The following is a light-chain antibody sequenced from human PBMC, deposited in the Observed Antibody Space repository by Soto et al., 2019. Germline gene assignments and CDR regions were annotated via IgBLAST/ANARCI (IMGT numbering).Light chain of an antibody. V-gene: IGKV3-20*01. J-gene: IGKJ3*01. Sequence: EIVLTQAPGTLSFSPGERPTLSCRASQSVSSTFLAWYQQKPGQAPRLLIYAASSRATGIPDRFSGSGSGTDFTLTISRLEPEDFAVYYCQQYGSSLFSFGPGTKVDIK. CDR2: AAS. CDR3: QQYGSSLFS. CDR1: QSVSSTF.